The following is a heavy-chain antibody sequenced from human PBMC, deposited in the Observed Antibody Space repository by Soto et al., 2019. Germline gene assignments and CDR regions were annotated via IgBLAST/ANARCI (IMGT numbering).Heavy chain of an antibody. CDR3: ANGAYSSSWGGDY. CDR1: GFTFSSYA. D-gene: IGHD6-13*01. V-gene: IGHV3-23*01. CDR2: ISGSGGST. J-gene: IGHJ4*02. Sequence: EVQLLESGGGLVQPGGSLRLSCAASGFTFSSYAMSWVRQAPGKGLEWVSAISGSGGSTYHADSVKGRFTISRDNSKNTLYRTMKSLRAEDTAVYYCANGAYSSSWGGDYWGQGTLVTVSS.